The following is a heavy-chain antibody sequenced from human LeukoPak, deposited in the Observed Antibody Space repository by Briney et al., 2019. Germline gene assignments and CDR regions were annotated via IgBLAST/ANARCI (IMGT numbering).Heavy chain of an antibody. CDR1: GYSFPSYG. CDR3: ARDETGGSNDY. J-gene: IGHJ4*02. D-gene: IGHD1-26*01. CDR2: ISAYSGNT. V-gene: IGHV1-18*01. Sequence: ASVKVSCKASGYSFPSYGISWVRQAPGQGPEWMGRISAYSGNTIYAQKFQGRVTMTTDTSTSTAYMELRSLRSDDTAVYYCARDETGGSNDYWGQGTLVTVSS.